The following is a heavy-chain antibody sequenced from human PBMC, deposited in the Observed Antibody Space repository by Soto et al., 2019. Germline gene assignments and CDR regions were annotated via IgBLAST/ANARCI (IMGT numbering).Heavy chain of an antibody. J-gene: IGHJ5*02. CDR1: GFSLSNARMG. CDR2: IFSNDEK. V-gene: IGHV2-26*01. CDR3: ARIQRAWWFDP. Sequence: QVTLKESGPVLVKPTETLTLTCSVSGFSLSNARMGVSWIRQPPGKALEWLAHIFSNDEKSYSTSPKSRHTISQDTSKSQVVLTMTDMDPVDTATYYCARIQRAWWFDPWGQGTLVTVSS.